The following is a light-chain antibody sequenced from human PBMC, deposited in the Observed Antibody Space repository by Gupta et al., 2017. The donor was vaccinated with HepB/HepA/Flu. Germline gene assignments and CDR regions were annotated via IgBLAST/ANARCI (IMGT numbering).Light chain of an antibody. CDR3: HQYGTSPWT. CDR1: QSISSSY. J-gene: IGKJ1*01. CDR2: GAS. V-gene: IGKV3-20*01. Sequence: EIVLTQSPGTRSLSPGERATLPCRAIQSISSSYLAWYQQKPGQAPRLLIYGASSRAAGVPDRFSGSGSGRDFSLTISRLEPEDFAVYFCHQYGTSPWTFGQGTKVEI.